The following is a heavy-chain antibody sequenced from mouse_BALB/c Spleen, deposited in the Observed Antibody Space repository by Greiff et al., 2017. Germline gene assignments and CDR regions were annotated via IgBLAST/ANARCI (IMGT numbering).Heavy chain of an antibody. CDR2: ISYSGST. CDR3: ARVLYEGNAMDY. D-gene: IGHD2-3*01. Sequence: DVQLQESGPGLVKPSQSLSLTCTVTGYSITSDYAWNWIRQFPGNKLEWMGYISYSGSTSYNPSLKSRISITRDTSKNQFFLQLNSVTTEDTATYYCARVLYEGNAMDYWGQGTSVTVSS. V-gene: IGHV3-2*02. J-gene: IGHJ4*01. CDR1: GYSITSDYA.